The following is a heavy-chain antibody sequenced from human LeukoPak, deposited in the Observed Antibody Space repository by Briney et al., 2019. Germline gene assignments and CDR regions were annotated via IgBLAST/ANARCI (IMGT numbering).Heavy chain of an antibody. CDR1: GFTFTSYA. J-gene: IGHJ4*02. Sequence: GGSLRLSCAGSGFTFTSYAMIWVRQAPGKGLEWVSSITGSGGSKYYADSVKDRFTISRDNSDNTLYLQMNSLRAEDTAVYYCAKVTVTGTRGFDYWGQGTLVTVSS. CDR3: AKVTVTGTRGFDY. CDR2: ITGSGGSK. V-gene: IGHV3-23*01. D-gene: IGHD6-19*01.